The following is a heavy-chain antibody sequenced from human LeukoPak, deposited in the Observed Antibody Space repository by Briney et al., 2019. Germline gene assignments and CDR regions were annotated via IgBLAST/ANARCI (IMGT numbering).Heavy chain of an antibody. J-gene: IGHJ4*02. CDR3: AKARGEGDYGGNRDYYFDY. Sequence: HPGRSLRLSCAASGFTFSSYAMSWVRQAPGKGLEWVSAISGSGGSTYYADSVKGRFTISRDNSKNTLYLQMNSLRAEDTAVYYCAKARGEGDYGGNRDYYFDYWGQGTLVTVSS. D-gene: IGHD4-23*01. CDR1: GFTFSSYA. V-gene: IGHV3-23*01. CDR2: ISGSGGST.